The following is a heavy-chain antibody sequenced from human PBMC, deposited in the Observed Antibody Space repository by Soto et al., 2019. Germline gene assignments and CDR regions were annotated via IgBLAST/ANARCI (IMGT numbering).Heavy chain of an antibody. J-gene: IGHJ3*02. CDR1: GFTLSSHW. D-gene: IGHD6-13*01. CDR2: INRDGSTI. CDR3: ARVADCTYSSNCNGRAAFDM. V-gene: IGHV3-74*01. Sequence: EMQLVESGGGLAQPGGSLRLSCAASGFTLSSHWMHWVRQAPGKGLVWVSRINRDGSTINYDDSVRGRYTISRDNAKNTLSLQMNSLRAEDTAVYYCARVADCTYSSNCNGRAAFDMWGQGTMVTVSS.